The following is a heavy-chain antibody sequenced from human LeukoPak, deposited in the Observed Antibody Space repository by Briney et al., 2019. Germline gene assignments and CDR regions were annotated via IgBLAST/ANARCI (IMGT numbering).Heavy chain of an antibody. D-gene: IGHD2-21*02. CDR2: IKKDGSEK. CDR3: ARAHVTGVDAFDI. J-gene: IGHJ3*02. Sequence: GGSLRLSCAASGFIFSNYWMSWVRQAPGKGLEGVANIKKDGSEKYYVDSVKGRFTISRDNTKDSLYLEMNSLRAEDTAVYYCARAHVTGVDAFDIWGQGTMVTVSS. CDR1: GFIFSNYW. V-gene: IGHV3-7*01.